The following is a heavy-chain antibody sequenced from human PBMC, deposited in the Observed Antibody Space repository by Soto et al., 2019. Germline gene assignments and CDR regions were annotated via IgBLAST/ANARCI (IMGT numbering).Heavy chain of an antibody. CDR2: ISSSSSTI. V-gene: IGHV3-48*01. J-gene: IGHJ4*02. CDR1: GFTFSSSS. Sequence: EVQLVESGGGLVQPGGSLRLSCAASGFTFSSSSMNWVRQAPGKGLDWVSYISSSSSTIYYADSVKGRFTISRDNAKNSLYLQMNSLRAEDTAVYYCARDLNYGLFDYWGPGTVVTFSS. CDR3: ARDLNYGLFDY. D-gene: IGHD4-17*01.